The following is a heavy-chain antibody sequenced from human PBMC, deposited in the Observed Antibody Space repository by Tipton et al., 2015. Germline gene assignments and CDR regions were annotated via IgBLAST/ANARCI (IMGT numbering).Heavy chain of an antibody. CDR2: IYYSGST. CDR1: GGSISSDNRY. Sequence: TLSLTCTVSGGSISSDNRYWGWIRQPPGKGLEWIGNIYYSGSTYYKTSLKSRVTISVDPSKNQFSLILTSVTAADTAVYYCARAYDYGDSPPGPLGYWGQGTLVTVSS. V-gene: IGHV4-39*01. D-gene: IGHD4-17*01. J-gene: IGHJ4*02. CDR3: ARAYDYGDSPPGPLGY.